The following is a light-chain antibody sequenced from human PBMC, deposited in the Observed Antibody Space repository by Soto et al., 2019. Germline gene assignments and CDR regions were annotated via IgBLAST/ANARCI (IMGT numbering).Light chain of an antibody. J-gene: IGLJ2*01. V-gene: IGLV1-40*01. CDR3: QSYASSMSAVV. CDR2: VNS. Sequence: QSVLTQPPSVSGAPGQRVTISCTVSSSNIGAGYDVHWYLQLTGTAPKLHIYVNSNQPTGVPDRFSGSNSGTSASRSITGFQTEDEADDNCQSYASSMSAVVFGGGTKLTVL. CDR1: SSNIGAGYD.